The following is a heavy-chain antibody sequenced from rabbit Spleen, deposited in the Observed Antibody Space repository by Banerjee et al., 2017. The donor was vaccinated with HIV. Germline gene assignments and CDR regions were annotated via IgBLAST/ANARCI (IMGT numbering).Heavy chain of an antibody. V-gene: IGHV1S40*01. CDR2: SYAGSSGST. CDR3: ARDTSTSFSTYGMDF. Sequence: QSLEESGGGLVKPGASLTLSCKASGFSFNSGYDMCWVRQAPGKGLEWIACSYAGSSGSTYSAIWAKGRFTISKPSSTTVTLQMTSLTAADTATYFCARDTSTSFSTYGMDFWGPGTLVTVS. D-gene: IGHD1-1*01. CDR1: GFSFNSGYD. J-gene: IGHJ6*01.